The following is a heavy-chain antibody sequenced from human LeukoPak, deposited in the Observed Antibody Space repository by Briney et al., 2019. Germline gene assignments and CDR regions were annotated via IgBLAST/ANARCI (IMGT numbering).Heavy chain of an antibody. V-gene: IGHV1-69*02. CDR2: IIPILGIA. D-gene: IGHD6-13*01. CDR3: ARGPKGIAALIYYYYYMDV. CDR1: GGTFSSYT. J-gene: IGHJ6*03. Sequence: ASVKVSCKASGGTFSSYTISWVRQAPGQGLEWMGRIIPILGIANYAQKFQGRVTITADESTSTAYMELSSLRSEDTAVYYCARGPKGIAALIYYYYYMDVWGKGTTVTVSS.